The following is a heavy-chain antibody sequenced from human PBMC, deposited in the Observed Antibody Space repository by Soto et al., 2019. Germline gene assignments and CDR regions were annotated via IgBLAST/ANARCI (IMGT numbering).Heavy chain of an antibody. CDR1: GYSFTSYW. D-gene: IGHD2-15*01. CDR2: IYPGDSDT. CDR3: ARNSRYCSGGSCYSGTYYYGMDV. J-gene: IGHJ6*02. V-gene: IGHV5-51*01. Sequence: GESLKISCKGSGYSFTSYWIGWVRQMPGKGLEWMGIIYPGDSDTRHSPSFQGQVTISADKSISTAYLQWSSLKASDTAMYYCARNSRYCSGGSCYSGTYYYGMDVWGQGTTVTVSS.